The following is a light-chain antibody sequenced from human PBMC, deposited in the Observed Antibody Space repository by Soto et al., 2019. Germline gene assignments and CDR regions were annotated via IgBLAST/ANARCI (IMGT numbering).Light chain of an antibody. J-gene: IGKJ3*01. CDR3: QQFNSVPNT. CDR1: HAISTY. CDR2: SAS. Sequence: DLQMTQSPSSLSASVGDRVTITCRASHAISTYLAWYQQKPGKVPKLLIYSASTLHSGVPSRFSGSGSGTDFPLPISSLQPEDVATYYFQQFNSVPNTFGPGTKGDI. V-gene: IGKV1-27*01.